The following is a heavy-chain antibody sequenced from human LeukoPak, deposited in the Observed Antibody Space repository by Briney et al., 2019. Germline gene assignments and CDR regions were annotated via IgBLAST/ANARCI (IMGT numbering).Heavy chain of an antibody. D-gene: IGHD4-17*01. CDR2: ISKDGNNK. Sequence: PGGSLRLSCAASGFTFRNYEMHWVRQAPGKGLEWVAFISKDGNNKYYADSVKGRFTISRDNSKITLYLQMNSLRAEDTAVYYCARDGYGDHVAFDIWGQGTMVTVSS. J-gene: IGHJ3*02. CDR3: ARDGYGDHVAFDI. CDR1: GFTFRNYE. V-gene: IGHV3-30-3*01.